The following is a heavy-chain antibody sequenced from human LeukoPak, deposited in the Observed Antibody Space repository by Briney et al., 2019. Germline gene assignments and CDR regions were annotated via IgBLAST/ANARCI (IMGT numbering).Heavy chain of an antibody. J-gene: IGHJ4*02. V-gene: IGHV4-38-2*02. CDR1: GYSIDSGYF. CDR2: IHHSGTT. D-gene: IGHD6-19*01. CDR3: ARDLGSGWSPEY. Sequence: SETLSLTCIVSGYSIDSGYFWGWIRQPPGKGLEWIGNIHHSGTTYYNPSLKSRVTISVDTSKNQFSLNLTSVTAADTAFYYCARDLGSGWSPEYWGQGTLVTVSS.